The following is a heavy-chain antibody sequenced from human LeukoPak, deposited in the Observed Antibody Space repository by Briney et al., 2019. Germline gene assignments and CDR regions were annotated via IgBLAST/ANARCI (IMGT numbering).Heavy chain of an antibody. CDR2: IYETGSA. CDR3: ARERWGDGYNY. CDR1: GDSIYNSDYY. D-gene: IGHD5-24*01. V-gene: IGHV4-30-4*08. Sequence: SETLSLTCTVSGDSIYNSDYYWGWIRQPPGKGLEWIANIYETGSAYYSPSLKSRVTMSVDTSKNQFSLKLSSVTAADTAVYYCARERWGDGYNYWGQGTLVTVSS. J-gene: IGHJ4*02.